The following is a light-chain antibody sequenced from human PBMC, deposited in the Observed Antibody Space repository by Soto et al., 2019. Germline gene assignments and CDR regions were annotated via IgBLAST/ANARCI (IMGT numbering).Light chain of an antibody. V-gene: IGLV2-14*01. J-gene: IGLJ1*01. CDR2: EVS. Sequence: HSARNRTSSWSGSHGQSITISCTGTSSDVGGYNYVSWYQQHPGKAPKLMIYEVSNRPSGVSNRFSGSKSGNTASLTIPGLQAEDEADYYCSSYTSSSTRVFGTGTKVTVL. CDR1: SSDVGGYNY. CDR3: SSYTSSSTRV.